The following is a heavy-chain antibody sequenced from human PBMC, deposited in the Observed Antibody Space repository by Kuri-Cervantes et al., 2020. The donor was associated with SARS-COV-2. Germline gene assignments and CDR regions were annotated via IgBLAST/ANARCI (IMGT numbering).Heavy chain of an antibody. D-gene: IGHD3-16*02. Sequence: GESLKISCAASGFTFSSYAMSWVRQAPGKGLEWVSAISGSGGSTNYADSVKGRFTISRDNAKNSLYLQMNSLRAEDTAVYYCARDSYDGSGVIAQGHYYYGMDVWGQGTTVTVSS. CDR2: ISGSGGST. CDR1: GFTFSSYA. CDR3: ARDSYDGSGVIAQGHYYYGMDV. V-gene: IGHV3-23*01. J-gene: IGHJ6*02.